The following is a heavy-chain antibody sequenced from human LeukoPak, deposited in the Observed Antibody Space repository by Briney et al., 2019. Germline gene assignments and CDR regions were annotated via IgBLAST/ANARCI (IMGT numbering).Heavy chain of an antibody. CDR3: ATTTIRLGY. D-gene: IGHD1-26*01. CDR1: GCSISSSSRY. CDR2: MYYRGST. V-gene: IGHV4-39*07. Sequence: PSETLSRTCTVSGCSISSSSRYWGWIRHPPGKGLEWIGSMYYRGSTYHNPSLKSRVTISVDTSKNQFSLKLSSVTAADTAVYYCATTTIRLGYWGQGTLVTVSS. J-gene: IGHJ4*02.